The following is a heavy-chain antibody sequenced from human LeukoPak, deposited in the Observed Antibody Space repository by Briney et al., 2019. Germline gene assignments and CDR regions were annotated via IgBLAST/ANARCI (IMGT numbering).Heavy chain of an antibody. V-gene: IGHV3-7*01. Sequence: GGSLRLSCAASGFTFNKYWLTWVRQAPGKGLEWVANINQDDSQIYYLESVEGRFTITRDNAKNSLHLQMNSLRAEDTAIYYCARGYYYARTYYLSFFDYWGQGTLVTDSS. D-gene: IGHD3-10*01. J-gene: IGHJ4*02. CDR2: INQDDSQI. CDR1: GFTFNKYW. CDR3: ARGYYYARTYYLSFFDY.